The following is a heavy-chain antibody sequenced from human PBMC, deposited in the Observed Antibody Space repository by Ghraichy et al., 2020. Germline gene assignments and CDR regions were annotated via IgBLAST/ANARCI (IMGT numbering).Heavy chain of an antibody. Sequence: ASVKVSCKASGYTFTSYYMHWVRQAPGQGLEWMGIINPSGGSTSYAQKFQGRVTMTRDTSTSTVYMELSSLRSEDTAVYYCARDIVVVPAAMLLPHFDYWGQGTLVTVSS. CDR2: INPSGGST. V-gene: IGHV1-46*01. J-gene: IGHJ4*02. D-gene: IGHD2-2*01. CDR1: GYTFTSYY. CDR3: ARDIVVVPAAMLLPHFDY.